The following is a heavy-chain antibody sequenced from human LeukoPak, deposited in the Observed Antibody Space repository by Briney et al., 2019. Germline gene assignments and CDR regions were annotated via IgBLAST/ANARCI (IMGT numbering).Heavy chain of an antibody. J-gene: IGHJ4*02. V-gene: IGHV3-7*05. D-gene: IGHD5-12*01. CDR1: GFTFSSYW. CDR2: INRDGSEK. CDR3: AREVATGY. Sequence: GGSLRLSCAASGFTFSSYWMNWVSRAPRKGLEWVAYINRDGSEKNYLDPWKGRDTLPRDHAKNSVYLQMNSLRAEDTAVYYCAREVATGYWGQGTLVTVSS.